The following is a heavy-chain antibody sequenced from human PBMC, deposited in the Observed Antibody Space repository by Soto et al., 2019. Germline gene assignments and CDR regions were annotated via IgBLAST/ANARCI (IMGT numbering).Heavy chain of an antibody. Sequence: QIQLVQSGSEVKTPGASVKVSCKVSGYTFTSYGISWVRQAPGQGLEWVGWISPYNGTRNYTESLQGRGIRTTDTSTRTAEMELKRLTSADTAVYFCARIRRRTDPPDARLDFWGQGSLVTVSS. J-gene: IGHJ4*02. V-gene: IGHV1-18*01. D-gene: IGHD3-3*02. CDR3: ARIRRRTDPPDARLDF. CDR1: GYTFTSYG. CDR2: ISPYNGTR.